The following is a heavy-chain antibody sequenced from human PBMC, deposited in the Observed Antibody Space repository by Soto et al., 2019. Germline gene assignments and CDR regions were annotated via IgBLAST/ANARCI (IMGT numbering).Heavy chain of an antibody. V-gene: IGHV4-34*01. CDR1: GWSFSGYY. Sequence: TSETLSLTCAFYGWSFSGYYWSWIRQPPGKGLEWIGEINHSGSTNYNPSLKSRVTISVDTSKNQFSLKLSSVTAADTAVYYCARGYIAVAGTGCDYWGQGTLVTVSS. D-gene: IGHD6-19*01. CDR3: ARGYIAVAGTGCDY. CDR2: INHSGST. J-gene: IGHJ4*02.